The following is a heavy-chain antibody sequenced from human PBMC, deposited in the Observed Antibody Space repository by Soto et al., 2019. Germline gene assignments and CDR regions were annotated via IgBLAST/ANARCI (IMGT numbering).Heavy chain of an antibody. CDR2: VYHTGST. J-gene: IGHJ4*02. CDR3: ARSVNRRYSYGFGH. Sequence: PSETLSLTCSVSGGAMTSYYWSWILQPPGKGLEWIGYVYHTGSTSKNPSLKSRVTLSMDTSKNQLSLNLTSVTAADTATYYCARSVNRRYSYGFGHWGPGTLVTVSS. CDR1: GGAMTSYY. V-gene: IGHV4-59*01. D-gene: IGHD5-18*01.